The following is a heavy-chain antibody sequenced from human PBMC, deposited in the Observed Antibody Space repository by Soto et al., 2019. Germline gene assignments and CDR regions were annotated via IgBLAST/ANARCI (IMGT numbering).Heavy chain of an antibody. CDR3: ARVGPAHYYDSSGYYTPLDY. D-gene: IGHD3-22*01. V-gene: IGHV1-69*01. CDR2: IIPMFGTA. J-gene: IGHJ4*02. Sequence: QVQLVQSGAEVKKPGSSVKVSCKASGDTFSSYAINWVRQAPGQGLEWMGGIIPMFGTANYAQKFKGRVTITAGESTSTVYTELSLLRSQDTAVYSCARVGPAHYYDSSGYYTPLDYWGQGTLVTVSS. CDR1: GDTFSSYA.